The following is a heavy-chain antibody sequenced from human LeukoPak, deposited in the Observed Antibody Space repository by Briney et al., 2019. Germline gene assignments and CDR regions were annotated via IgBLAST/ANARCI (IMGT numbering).Heavy chain of an antibody. Sequence: PGGSLRLSCAASGFTFSSYGIHWVRQAPGKGLEWVAVVWDDGTNKYYADSVRGRFIISRDNSKNTLFLQMNSLRAEDTAVYYCARDLSSGWFDYWGQGTLVTVSS. V-gene: IGHV3-33*01. CDR3: ARDLSSGWFDY. D-gene: IGHD6-19*01. CDR2: VWDDGTNK. CDR1: GFTFSSYG. J-gene: IGHJ5*01.